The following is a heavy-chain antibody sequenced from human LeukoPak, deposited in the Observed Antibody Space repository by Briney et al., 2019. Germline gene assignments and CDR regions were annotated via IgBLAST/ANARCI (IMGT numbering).Heavy chain of an antibody. CDR2: IYYSGST. J-gene: IGHJ4*01. CDR3: ARRWELFVSWDY. V-gene: IGHV4-39*07. CDR1: GGSISSSTYY. D-gene: IGHD1-26*01. Sequence: SETLSLTCTVSGGSISSSTYYWGWIRQPPGRGLEWIGSIYYSGSTYYNPSLKSRVTISVDTSKNQFSLKLSSVTAADTAVYYCARRWELFVSWDYWGHGTLVTVSS.